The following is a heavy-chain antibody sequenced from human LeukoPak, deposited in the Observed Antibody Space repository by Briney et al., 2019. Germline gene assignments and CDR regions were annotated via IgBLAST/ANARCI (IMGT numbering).Heavy chain of an antibody. V-gene: IGHV3-23*01. D-gene: IGHD5-18*01. CDR1: GLTFSRYA. CDR2: ISESGSGT. CDR3: AKDIAQGYTFGSIEQDY. J-gene: IGHJ4*02. Sequence: GGSLRLSCAVSGLTFSRYAMSWVRQAPGKGLEWVSAISESGSGTYYADSVKGRFTISRDNSKDTLSLQMNSLRAEDTAVYYRAKDIAQGYTFGSIEQDYWGQGTLVTVST.